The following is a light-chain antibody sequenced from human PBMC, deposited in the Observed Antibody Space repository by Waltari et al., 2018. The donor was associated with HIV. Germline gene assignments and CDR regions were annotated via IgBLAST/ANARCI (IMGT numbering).Light chain of an antibody. CDR3: MIWHTSAWV. CDR2: YKSASDK. Sequence: QAVLTQPASLSASPGASASPTCTLRSGLNVGTTTLYWYHQKPGSPPQYPLKYKSASDKQQGSGVSSRFSGSKDASANAGILLISGLQSEDEADYYCMIWHTSAWVFGGGTKLTVL. J-gene: IGLJ3*02. V-gene: IGLV5-45*01. CDR1: SGLNVGTTT.